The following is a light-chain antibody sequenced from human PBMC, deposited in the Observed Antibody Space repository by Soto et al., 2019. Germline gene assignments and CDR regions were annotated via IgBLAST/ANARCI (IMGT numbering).Light chain of an antibody. V-gene: IGKV1-5*03. CDR2: KAS. J-gene: IGKJ1*01. Sequence: DIQMTQSPSTQSASVGDRVTITCRASQSISSWLAWYQQKPGKAPKMLIYKASSLESGVPSRFRGSGSGTEFTLTISSLQPDDFAIYYCQEYLSSSWTFGQGTKVDIK. CDR1: QSISSW. CDR3: QEYLSSSWT.